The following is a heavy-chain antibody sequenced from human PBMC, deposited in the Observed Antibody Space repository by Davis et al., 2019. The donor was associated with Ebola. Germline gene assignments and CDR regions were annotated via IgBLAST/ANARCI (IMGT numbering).Heavy chain of an antibody. CDR3: VMRSSWYGHFDL. D-gene: IGHD6-13*01. CDR2: FYPVDSDI. Sequence: GESLKISCQGPGYSFTAYWIGWVRQLPGTGLERMGMFYPVDSDIRYSPSFQGQVTISADKSITTAYLQWSSLKASDSAMYYCVMRSSWYGHFDLWGRGTLVTVSA. V-gene: IGHV5-51*01. J-gene: IGHJ2*01. CDR1: GYSFTAYW.